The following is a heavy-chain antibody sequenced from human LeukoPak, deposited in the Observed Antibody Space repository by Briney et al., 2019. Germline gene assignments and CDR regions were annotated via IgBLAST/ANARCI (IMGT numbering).Heavy chain of an antibody. D-gene: IGHD6-13*01. V-gene: IGHV4-61*01. CDR3: ARGYRNNWRFDY. CDR2: ISYIGST. J-gene: IGHJ4*02. Sequence: SETLSLTCTVSGGSVRSDSNYWSWIRQPPGKGLEWIGYISYIGSTDYNPSLKSRVSMSLGTSKNELSLKLGSVTAADTAFYYCARGYRNNWRFDYWGQGTLVTVSS. CDR1: GGSVRSDSNY.